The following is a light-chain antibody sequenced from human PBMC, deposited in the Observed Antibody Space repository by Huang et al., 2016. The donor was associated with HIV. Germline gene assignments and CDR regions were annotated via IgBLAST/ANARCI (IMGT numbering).Light chain of an antibody. CDR3: QQRSRLLT. CDR2: DTS. Sequence: EIVLTQSPATLSLSPGETATLSCRASQSVNNDLGWYQKKPGRPPRLRVYDTSSRAPGIPPRCSGSGSGTDFTLTISGLQPQDFAVYYYQQRSRLLTFGGGTKVEIK. J-gene: IGKJ4*01. V-gene: IGKV3-11*01. CDR1: QSVNND.